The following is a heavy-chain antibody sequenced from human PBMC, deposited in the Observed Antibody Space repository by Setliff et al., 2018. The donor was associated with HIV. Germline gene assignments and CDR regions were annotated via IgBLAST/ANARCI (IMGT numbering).Heavy chain of an antibody. CDR3: ARHGRLSGSYWGGGDY. CDR1: DYSISSAYY. CDR2: VYYSGST. V-gene: IGHV4-38-2*01. J-gene: IGHJ4*02. D-gene: IGHD1-26*01. Sequence: PSETLSLTCGVSDYSISSAYYWAWIRQPPGKGLEWIGTVYYSGSTYYNPSLKSRVTISLDTSKNQFSLKLTSVTAADTAVYYCARHGRLSGSYWGGGDYWGQGTVVTVSS.